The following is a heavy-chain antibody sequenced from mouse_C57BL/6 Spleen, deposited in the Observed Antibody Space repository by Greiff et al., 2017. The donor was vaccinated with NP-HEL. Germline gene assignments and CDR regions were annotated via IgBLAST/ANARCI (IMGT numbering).Heavy chain of an antibody. V-gene: IGHV1-82*01. CDR2: IYPGDGDT. D-gene: IGHD1-1*01. CDR1: GYAFSSSW. Sequence: VQLQQSGPELVKPGASVKISCKASGYAFSSSWMNWVKQRPGKGLEWIGRIYPGDGDTNYNGKFKGKATLTADKSSSTAYMQLSSLTSEDSAVYFCARKSYYYGSYWYFDVWGTGTTVTVSS. J-gene: IGHJ1*03. CDR3: ARKSYYYGSYWYFDV.